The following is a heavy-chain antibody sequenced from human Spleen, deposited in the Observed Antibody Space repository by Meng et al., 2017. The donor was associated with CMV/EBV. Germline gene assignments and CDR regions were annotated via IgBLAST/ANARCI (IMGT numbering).Heavy chain of an antibody. V-gene: IGHV3-53*01. CDR2: IYGGDTT. CDR1: EFTVSSDY. CDR3: ARDPGLPNGISV. Sequence: GGSLRLSCAASEFTVSSDYMSWVRQAPGKGLEWVSVIYGGDTTYYADSVKGRFTISRDNSKNILYLQMNSLRVEDTAVYYCARDPGLPNGISVWGRGTTVPSP. J-gene: IGHJ6*02. D-gene: IGHD4-11*01.